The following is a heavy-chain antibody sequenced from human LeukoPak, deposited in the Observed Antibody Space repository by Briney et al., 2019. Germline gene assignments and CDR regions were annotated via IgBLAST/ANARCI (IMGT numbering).Heavy chain of an antibody. CDR1: GFIFSRYA. CDR2: ISGNGGST. D-gene: IGHD2-2*01. J-gene: IGHJ4*02. Sequence: VGSLRLSCAASGFIFSRYAVGWVRQASGKGLEWVSVISGNGGSTYYADSVKGRFTISRDNSRNTLYLQMNSLRGEDTAVYFCAREAPGYFDYWGLGALVTVSS. CDR3: AREAPGYFDY. V-gene: IGHV3-23*01.